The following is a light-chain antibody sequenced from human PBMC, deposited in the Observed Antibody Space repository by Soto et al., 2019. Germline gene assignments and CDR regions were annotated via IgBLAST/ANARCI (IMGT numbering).Light chain of an antibody. J-gene: IGKJ1*01. V-gene: IGKV3-20*01. Sequence: EIVLTQSPGTLSLSPGERVTLSCRASQTVTNDYLAWYQQKDGLAPRLLIYDASTRATGIPDRFSGSGSGPEYTLTISRLEPEDFAVYYCQQYNNWPPWTFGQGTKVDIK. CDR1: QTVTNDY. CDR3: QQYNNWPPWT. CDR2: DAS.